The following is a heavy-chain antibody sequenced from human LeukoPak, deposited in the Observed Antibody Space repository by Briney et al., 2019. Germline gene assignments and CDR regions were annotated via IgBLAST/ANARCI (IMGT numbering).Heavy chain of an antibody. Sequence: GGSLRLSCAASGFTFSSYAMSWVRQAPGKGLEWVSAIDGSGGTTYYADSVKGRFIISRDNSQNTLYLQMDSLRAEDTAVYYCAKASEPLTVVVVAATNWGQGTLVTVSS. CDR2: IDGSGGTT. CDR3: AKASEPLTVVVVAATN. CDR1: GFTFSSYA. V-gene: IGHV3-23*01. D-gene: IGHD2-15*01. J-gene: IGHJ4*02.